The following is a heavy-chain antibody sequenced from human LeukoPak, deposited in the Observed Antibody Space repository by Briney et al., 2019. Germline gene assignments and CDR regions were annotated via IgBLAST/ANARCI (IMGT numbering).Heavy chain of an antibody. CDR1: GGTLSSYA. D-gene: IGHD3-3*01. CDR3: AIGVVIIGYYYYMDV. V-gene: IGHV1-2*06. Sequence: GSSVKVSCKASGGTLSSYAISWVRQAPGQGLEWMGRINPKSGGTNSAQNFQGRVTMTRDTSNSTAYTELTSLRSEDTAVYYCAIGVVIIGYYYYMDVWGKGTTVTVSS. CDR2: INPKSGGT. J-gene: IGHJ6*03.